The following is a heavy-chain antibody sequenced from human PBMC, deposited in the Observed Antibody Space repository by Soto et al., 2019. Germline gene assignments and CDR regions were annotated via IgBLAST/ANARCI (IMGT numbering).Heavy chain of an antibody. V-gene: IGHV4-31*03. CDR3: ARGYSSGWSFFAANERGSWFDP. Sequence: SLTCTVSGGSISSGGYYWSWIRQHPGKGLEWIGYIYYSGSTYYNPSLKSRVTISVDTSKNQFSLKLSSVTAADTAVYYCARGYSSGWSFFAANERGSWFDPWGQGTLVTVSS. D-gene: IGHD6-19*01. J-gene: IGHJ5*02. CDR2: IYYSGST. CDR1: GGSISSGGYY.